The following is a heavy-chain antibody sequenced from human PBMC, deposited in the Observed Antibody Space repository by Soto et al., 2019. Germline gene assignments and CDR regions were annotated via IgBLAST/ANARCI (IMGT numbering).Heavy chain of an antibody. Sequence: QVQLQESGPGLVKPSQTLSLTCTVSGGSISSGGYYWSWIRQHPGKGLEWIGYIYYSGGTYYNPSLKSRVTISVDTSKNQFSLKLSSVTAADTAVYYCASSSVAGKPLHLFDYWGQGTLVTVSS. D-gene: IGHD6-19*01. V-gene: IGHV4-31*03. CDR1: GGSISSGGYY. CDR3: ASSSVAGKPLHLFDY. J-gene: IGHJ4*02. CDR2: IYYSGGT.